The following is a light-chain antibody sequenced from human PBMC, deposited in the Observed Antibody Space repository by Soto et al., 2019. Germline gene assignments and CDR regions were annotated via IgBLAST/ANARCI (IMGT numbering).Light chain of an antibody. Sequence: ESVLTQSPGTLSLSPGERATLSCRASQSVSSNYLAWYQQKPGQAPRLLIYGASSRATGIPDRFSGSGSGTDFTLTISSLQPEDVAAYFCQQSYSTPYTFGRGTKLEIK. V-gene: IGKV3-20*01. CDR3: QQSYSTPYT. CDR1: QSVSSNY. J-gene: IGKJ2*01. CDR2: GAS.